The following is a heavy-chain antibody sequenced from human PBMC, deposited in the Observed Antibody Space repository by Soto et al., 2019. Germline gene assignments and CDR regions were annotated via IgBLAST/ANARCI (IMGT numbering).Heavy chain of an antibody. J-gene: IGHJ4*02. CDR1: GYTFTSYG. V-gene: IGHV1-18*01. CDR3: ARLGEYCTTPSCHDY. Sequence: QVQLVQSRGEVKKPGASVKVSCKASGYTFTSYGISWVRQAPGQGLEWMGWIGAYSDNRAYAHTIQGRVTMTTDTSTSTAYMELRSLRSDDTALYYCARLGEYCTTPSCHDYWGQGTLVTVSS. CDR2: IGAYSDNR. D-gene: IGHD2-2*01.